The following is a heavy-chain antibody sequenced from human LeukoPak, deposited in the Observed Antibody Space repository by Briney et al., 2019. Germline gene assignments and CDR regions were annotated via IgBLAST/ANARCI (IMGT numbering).Heavy chain of an antibody. D-gene: IGHD2-2*01. CDR2: IRYDGSNK. J-gene: IGHJ4*02. Sequence: PGGSLRLSWAASGFTFSSYGMHWVPQAPGKGLEWVAFIRYDGSNKYYADSVKGRFTISRDNSKNTLYLQMNSLRAEDTAVYYCAKDRGKVPAAFFDYWGQGTLVTVSS. CDR1: GFTFSSYG. CDR3: AKDRGKVPAAFFDY. V-gene: IGHV3-30*02.